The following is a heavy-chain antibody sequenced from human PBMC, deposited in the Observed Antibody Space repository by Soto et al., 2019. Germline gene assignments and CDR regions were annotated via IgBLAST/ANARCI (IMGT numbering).Heavy chain of an antibody. Sequence: PGGSLRLSCAASGLTFSNAWINWVRQAPREGLEWVGRVKSVAHGGTTDFAESVKGRFIISRDNSNNMVYLQMNSLRAEDTAVYYCAKGSITMIVVVITPRAFDIWGQGTMVTVSS. D-gene: IGHD3-22*01. J-gene: IGHJ3*02. CDR1: GLTFSNAW. CDR2: VKSVAHGGTT. CDR3: AKGSITMIVVVITPRAFDI. V-gene: IGHV3-15*07.